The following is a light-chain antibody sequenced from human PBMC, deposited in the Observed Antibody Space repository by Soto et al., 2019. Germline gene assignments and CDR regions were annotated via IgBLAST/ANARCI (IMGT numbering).Light chain of an antibody. CDR2: KAS. CDR1: QSISSW. Sequence: DIQMTQSPSTLSASVGDRVTVTCRASQSISSWLAWYQQKPGKAPKLLIYKASSLESGVPSRFSGSGSGTEFTLTNSSLQPDDFATYYCQQYNSYWSTFGQGTKVEIK. J-gene: IGKJ1*01. CDR3: QQYNSYWST. V-gene: IGKV1-5*03.